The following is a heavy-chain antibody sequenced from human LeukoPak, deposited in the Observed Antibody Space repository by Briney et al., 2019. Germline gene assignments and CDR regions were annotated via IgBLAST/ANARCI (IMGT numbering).Heavy chain of an antibody. D-gene: IGHD3-22*01. Sequence: SETLSLACSVSGASISSSDYYWGWIRQPPGKGLEWIGRINYSGSTYYNPSLKSRVTISVDTSKNHFSLRLTSMTAADTAVYYCARLTHSYYSDTSGYYPYYYMDVWGKGTTVTVSS. CDR2: INYSGST. CDR1: GASISSSDYY. V-gene: IGHV4-39*02. CDR3: ARLTHSYYSDTSGYYPYYYMDV. J-gene: IGHJ6*03.